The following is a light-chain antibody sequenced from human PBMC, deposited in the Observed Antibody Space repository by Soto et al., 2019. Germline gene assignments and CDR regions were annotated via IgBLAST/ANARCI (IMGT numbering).Light chain of an antibody. J-gene: IGKJ5*01. CDR3: QQRSNWAIT. Sequence: ELVLTQSPATLSLYPGERAILSCRASQSVSSYLAWYQQKPGQAPRLLIYDASNRATGIPARFSGSGSGTDFTLTISSLEPEDFTVYDCQQRSNWAITFGQGTRLEIK. CDR1: QSVSSY. CDR2: DAS. V-gene: IGKV3-11*01.